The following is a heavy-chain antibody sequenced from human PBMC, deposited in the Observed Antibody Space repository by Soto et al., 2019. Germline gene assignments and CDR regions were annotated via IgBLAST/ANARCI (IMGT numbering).Heavy chain of an antibody. J-gene: IGHJ4*02. Sequence: SETLSLTCTVSGGSITSDYSCWSWIRQPPGEGLEWIGHIFDSGTTYTNPSLRSQVAISLDTSKNHFSLTLSSVTAADTAVYYCATMGTPATGLYYFDNWGQGTLVTVSS. D-gene: IGHD1-7*01. CDR2: IFDSGTT. CDR3: ATMGTPATGLYYFDN. V-gene: IGHV4-30-4*01. CDR1: GGSITSDYSC.